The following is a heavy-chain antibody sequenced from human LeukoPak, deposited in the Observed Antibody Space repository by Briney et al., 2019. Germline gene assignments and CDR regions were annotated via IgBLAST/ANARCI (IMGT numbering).Heavy chain of an antibody. CDR1: GYTFTSYA. V-gene: IGHV1-3*01. D-gene: IGHD2-2*01. J-gene: IGHJ4*02. CDR2: INAGNGNT. Sequence: GASVKVSCKASGYTFTSYAMHWVRQAPGQRLEWMGWINAGNGNTKYSQKFLGRVTMTRDTSTSTVYMELSSLRSEDTAVYYCARVSLGYCSSTSCSFERSHFDYSGQGTLVTVSS. CDR3: ARVSLGYCSSTSCSFERSHFDY.